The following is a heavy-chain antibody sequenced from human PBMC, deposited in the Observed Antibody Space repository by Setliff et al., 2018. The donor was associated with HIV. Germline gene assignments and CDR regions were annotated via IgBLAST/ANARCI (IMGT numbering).Heavy chain of an antibody. CDR3: AKLGGSGSYSNAFDY. D-gene: IGHD3-10*01. J-gene: IGHJ4*02. CDR2: ISESG. Sequence: GGSLRLSCAASGFAFSSQAMSWVRQAPGKGLDWVSVISESGYSADSVKGRFTISRDNSKNTLYLQMNSLRAEDTAVYFCAKLGGSGSYSNAFDYWGQGTLVTVS. CDR1: GFAFSSQA. V-gene: IGHV3-23*01.